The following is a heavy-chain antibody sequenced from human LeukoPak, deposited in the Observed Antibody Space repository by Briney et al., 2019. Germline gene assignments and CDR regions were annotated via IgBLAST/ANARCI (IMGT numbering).Heavy chain of an antibody. CDR2: IGTAGDT. Sequence: PGGSLRPSCAASGFTFRTYDFHWVRQVKGIGLEWVSGIGTAGDTYYAGSVKGRFTISRENAKNSLYLQMNSLRAGDTAVYYCVRVAWLDCHGMDVWGQGTTVTVSS. CDR1: GFTFRTYD. V-gene: IGHV3-13*01. CDR3: VRVAWLDCHGMDV. J-gene: IGHJ6*02. D-gene: IGHD2-21*02.